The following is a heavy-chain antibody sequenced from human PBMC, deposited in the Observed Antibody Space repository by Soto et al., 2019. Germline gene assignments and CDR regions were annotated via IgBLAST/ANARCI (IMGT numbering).Heavy chain of an antibody. J-gene: IGHJ4*02. V-gene: IGHV4-31*03. Sequence: SETLSLTCTVSGVYISSRGYYWRWIRQHPGKGLEWIGYIYYSGSTYYNPSLKSRVTISVDTSKNQFSLKLSSVTAADTAVYYCARDFTGFDYWGQGTLVTVSS. CDR1: GVYISSRGYY. CDR3: ARDFTGFDY. CDR2: IYYSGST.